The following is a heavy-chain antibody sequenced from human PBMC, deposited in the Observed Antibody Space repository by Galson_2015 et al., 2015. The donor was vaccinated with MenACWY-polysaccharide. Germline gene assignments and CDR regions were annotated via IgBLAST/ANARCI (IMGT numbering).Heavy chain of an antibody. V-gene: IGHV3-23*01. CDR2: ISGSAGST. Sequence: SLRLSCAASGFTFNNYVMNWVRQAPGKGLEWVSAISGSAGSTYYADSVKGRCTISKDNSKNTLYLQMNSLRAEDTAVYYCAKNIRTQSLDWFDPWGQGTLVTVSS. CDR3: AKNIRTQSLDWFDP. D-gene: IGHD1/OR15-1a*01. CDR1: GFTFNNYV. J-gene: IGHJ5*02.